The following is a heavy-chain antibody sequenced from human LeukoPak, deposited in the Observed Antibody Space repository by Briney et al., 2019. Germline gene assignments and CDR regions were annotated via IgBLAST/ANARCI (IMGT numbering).Heavy chain of an antibody. J-gene: IGHJ3*02. CDR1: GFTFSSYR. CDR3: ARGDSSAFDI. Sequence: GGSLTLSCAASGFTFSSYRLNWVRQAPGQGLEWVASIKQGESERYYVHSVNGRFTISRDNAKNSLYLQMNSLRVEDTAVYYCARGDSSAFDIWGQGTMVTVSS. D-gene: IGHD3-22*01. CDR2: IKQGESER. V-gene: IGHV3-7*04.